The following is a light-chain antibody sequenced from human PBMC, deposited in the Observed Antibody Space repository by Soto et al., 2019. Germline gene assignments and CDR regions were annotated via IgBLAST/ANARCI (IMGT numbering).Light chain of an antibody. V-gene: IGLV2-14*01. J-gene: IGLJ1*01. Sequence: QSVLTQPASVSGSPGQSITISCTGTSSDVGGYNYVSWYQQHPGKAPKLMIYDVSSRRSGVSNRFSGSKSGNTASLTISGLQAEDEADYYCSSYTSSTTLDVFGTGTKLTVL. CDR3: SSYTSSTTLDV. CDR1: SSDVGGYNY. CDR2: DVS.